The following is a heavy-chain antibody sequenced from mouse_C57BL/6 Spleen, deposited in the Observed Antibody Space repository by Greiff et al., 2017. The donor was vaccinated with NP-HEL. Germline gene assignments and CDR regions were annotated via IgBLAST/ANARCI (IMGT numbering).Heavy chain of an antibody. CDR3: ARGDSYAY. J-gene: IGHJ3*01. CDR2: INPSSGYT. V-gene: IGHV1-4*01. CDR1: GYTFTSYT. Sequence: VQLQQSGAELARPGASVKMSCKASGYTFTSYTMHWVKQRPGQGLEWIGYINPSSGYTKYNQKFKDKATLTADTSSSTAYMQLSSLTSEDSAVYYCARGDSYAYWGQGTLVTVSA.